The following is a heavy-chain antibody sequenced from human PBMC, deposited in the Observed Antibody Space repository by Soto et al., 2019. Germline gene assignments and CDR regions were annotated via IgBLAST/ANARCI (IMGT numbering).Heavy chain of an antibody. Sequence: QVTLKESGPVLVKPTETLTLTCTVSGFSLINAKMGVSWIRQPPGKALEWLAHIFSNDEKSYSTSLKSRLTSYKDTSKSQVVLTMTNMDPVDTAAYYCARISYDFWSGSPNYYYYYSMDVWGKGTTVTVSS. J-gene: IGHJ6*03. D-gene: IGHD3-3*01. V-gene: IGHV2-26*01. CDR2: IFSNDEK. CDR3: ARISYDFWSGSPNYYYYYSMDV. CDR1: GFSLINAKMG.